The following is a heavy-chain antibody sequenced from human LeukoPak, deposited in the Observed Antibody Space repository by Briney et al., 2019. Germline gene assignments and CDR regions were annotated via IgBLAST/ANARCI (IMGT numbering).Heavy chain of an antibody. V-gene: IGHV3-48*03. CDR2: ISSSGSTI. CDR1: GFTFSSYE. D-gene: IGHD2/OR15-2a*01. CDR3: AREGSRAYYMDV. J-gene: IGHJ6*03. Sequence: PGGSLRLSCAASGFTFSSYEMNWVRQAPGKGLEWVSYISSSGSTIYYADSVKGRFTISRDNAKNSLYLQMNSLRAEDTAVYYCAREGSRAYYMDVWGKGTTVTVSS.